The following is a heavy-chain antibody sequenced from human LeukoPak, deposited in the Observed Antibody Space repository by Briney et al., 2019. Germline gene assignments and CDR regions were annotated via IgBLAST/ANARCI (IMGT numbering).Heavy chain of an antibody. CDR1: GGSISGYY. J-gene: IGHJ4*02. D-gene: IGHD1-14*01. CDR3: ARYLNPRYYFDY. Sequence: SETLSLTCTVSGGSISGYYWSWIRQPPGKGLEWIGYIYYSGSTNYNPSLKSRVTISVDTSKNQFSLKLSSVTAADTAVYYCARYLNPRYYFDYWGQGTLVTVSS. V-gene: IGHV4-59*08. CDR2: IYYSGST.